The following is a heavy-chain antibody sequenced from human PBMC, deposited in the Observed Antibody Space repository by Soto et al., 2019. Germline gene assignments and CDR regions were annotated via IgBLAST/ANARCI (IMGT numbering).Heavy chain of an antibody. V-gene: IGHV4-59*01. CDR3: ARAYSSLSWFDP. CDR2: IYSSGIT. Sequence: LSLTCTGCGGSISSYYWSWIRQPPGKGLEWIGYIYSSGITKYNPSLKSRITISIDTSKNQFSLKLSSVTAADTAFYYCARAYSSLSWFDPWGQGTLVTVSS. J-gene: IGHJ5*02. D-gene: IGHD3-22*01. CDR1: GGSISSYY.